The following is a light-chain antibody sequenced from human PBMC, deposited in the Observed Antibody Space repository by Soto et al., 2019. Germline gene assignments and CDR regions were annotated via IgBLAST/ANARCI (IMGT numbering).Light chain of an antibody. CDR3: AAWDDALSGHV. V-gene: IGLV1-40*01. CDR1: SSNIGAGYD. J-gene: IGLJ1*01. Sequence: QSVLTQPPSVSGAPGQRVTISCTGSSSNIGAGYDVHWYQQHPGTAPRLLIYGATHRPSGVPERFSGSRSGSSASLTITGLQAEDEADYYCAAWDDALSGHVFGSGTKVTVL. CDR2: GAT.